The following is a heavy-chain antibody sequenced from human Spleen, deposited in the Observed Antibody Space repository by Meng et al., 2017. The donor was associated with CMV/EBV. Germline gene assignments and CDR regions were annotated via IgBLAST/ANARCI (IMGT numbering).Heavy chain of an antibody. V-gene: IGHV1-2*02. CDR1: GYTFTGHY. CDR3: ASWSVAGNPVDAFDI. CDR2: INPNNGGT. D-gene: IGHD6-19*01. Sequence: ASVKVSCKASGYTFTGHYIHWVRQAPGQGLEWMGWINPNNGGTNYAQKFQGRVTMTRDTSTSTVYMELSSLRSEDTAVYYCASWSVAGNPVDAFDIWGQGTMVTVSS. J-gene: IGHJ3*02.